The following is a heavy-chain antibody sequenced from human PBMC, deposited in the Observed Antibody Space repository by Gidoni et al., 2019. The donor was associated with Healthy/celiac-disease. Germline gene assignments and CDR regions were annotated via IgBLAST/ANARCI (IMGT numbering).Heavy chain of an antibody. Sequence: EVQLVESGGGLVQPGRSLRLSCAASGFTSDDYAMHWVRQAPGKGLEWVSGISWNSGSIGYADSVKGRFTISRDNAKNSLYLQMNSLRAEDTALYYCAKGAGSGWYYYGMDVWGQGTTVTVSS. CDR2: ISWNSGSI. D-gene: IGHD6-19*01. J-gene: IGHJ6*02. CDR3: AKGAGSGWYYYGMDV. V-gene: IGHV3-9*02. CDR1: GFTSDDYA.